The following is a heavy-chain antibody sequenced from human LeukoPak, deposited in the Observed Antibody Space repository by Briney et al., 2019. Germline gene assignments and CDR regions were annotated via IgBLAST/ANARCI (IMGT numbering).Heavy chain of an antibody. CDR3: ARYMGSGYSLPPYYYYYYGMDV. CDR1: GFTFSDYY. D-gene: IGHD5-18*01. Sequence: GGSLRLSCAASGFTFSDYYMSWIRQAPGKGLEWVSYISSSGSTMYYADSVKGRFTISMDNAKNSLYLQMNSLRAEDTAVYYCARYMGSGYSLPPYYYYYYGMDVWGQGATVTVSS. CDR2: ISSSGSTM. V-gene: IGHV3-11*01. J-gene: IGHJ6*02.